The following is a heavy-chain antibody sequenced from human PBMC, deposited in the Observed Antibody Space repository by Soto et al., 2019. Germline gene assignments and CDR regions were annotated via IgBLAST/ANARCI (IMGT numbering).Heavy chain of an antibody. D-gene: IGHD3-10*01. V-gene: IGHV3-33*01. J-gene: IGHJ4*02. Sequence: QVQLVESGGGVVQPGRSLRLSCAASGFIFSSHAMHWFRRPPGKGLEWVAEIWHDGTKTYYADSVKGRFTISRDSSKNPMYLDMNNQRAEDTAVYHCGGVAGARGASADYWGQGTLVSVSS. CDR3: GGVAGARGASADY. CDR2: IWHDGTKT. CDR1: GFIFSSHA.